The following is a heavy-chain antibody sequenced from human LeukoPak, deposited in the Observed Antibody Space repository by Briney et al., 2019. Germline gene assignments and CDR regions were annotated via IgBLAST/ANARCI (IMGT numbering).Heavy chain of an antibody. CDR1: GGSISSGGYY. D-gene: IGHD6-19*01. CDR2: IYYSGST. J-gene: IGHJ4*02. CDR3: ARSTFIAVAGTGYYFDY. Sequence: MPSETLSLTRTVSGGSISSGGYYWSWIRQHPGKGLEWIGYIYYSGSTYYNPSLKSRVTISVDTSKNQFSLKLSSVTAADTAVYYCARSTFIAVAGTGYYFDYWGQGTLVTVSS. V-gene: IGHV4-31*03.